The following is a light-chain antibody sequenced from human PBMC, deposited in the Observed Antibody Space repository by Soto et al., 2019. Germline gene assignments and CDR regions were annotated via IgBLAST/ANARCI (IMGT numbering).Light chain of an antibody. Sequence: EIVLTQSPGTLSLSPGERATLSCRASQSVSSTYLAWYQQKPGQAPRLLIYGASSRATGIPDRFSGSGSGTDFTLTISRLEPEDVAVYYCQHYGSLVLTFGGGTKVEIQ. CDR3: QHYGSLVLT. J-gene: IGKJ4*01. CDR1: QSVSSTY. CDR2: GAS. V-gene: IGKV3-20*01.